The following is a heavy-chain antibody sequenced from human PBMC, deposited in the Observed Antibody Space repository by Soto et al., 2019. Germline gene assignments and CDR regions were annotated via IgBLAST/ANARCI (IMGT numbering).Heavy chain of an antibody. V-gene: IGHV1-69*01. CDR2: IIPIFGTA. Sequence: QVQLVQSGAEVKKPGSSVKVSCKASGGTFSSYAISWVRQAPGQGLEWMGGIIPIFGTANYAQKFQGRVTITADESTSTAYMELSSLRSEDTAVYYCAKGGYSGYDVQGYYYYDGMDVWGQGTTVTVSS. J-gene: IGHJ6*02. CDR3: AKGGYSGYDVQGYYYYDGMDV. D-gene: IGHD5-12*01. CDR1: GGTFSSYA.